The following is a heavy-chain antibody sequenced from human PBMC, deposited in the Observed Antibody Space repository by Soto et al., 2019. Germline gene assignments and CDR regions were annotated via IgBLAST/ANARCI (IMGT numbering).Heavy chain of an antibody. V-gene: IGHV3-23*01. J-gene: IGHJ4*02. CDR1: GFTFSSYA. CDR3: AKSHSRGSGWYFIDY. CDR2: ISGSGATT. Sequence: GGSLRLSCAASGFTFSSYAMTWVRQAPGKGLEWVSGISGSGATTSYADSLKGRFTISRGNSKNTLYLQMSTLRPEDTAVYYCAKSHSRGSGWYFIDYWGPGTLVTVSS. D-gene: IGHD6-19*01.